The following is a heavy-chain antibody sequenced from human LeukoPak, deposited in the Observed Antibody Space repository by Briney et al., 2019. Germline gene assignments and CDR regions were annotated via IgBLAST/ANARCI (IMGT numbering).Heavy chain of an antibody. CDR2: ISSSSSTI. D-gene: IGHD3-16*01. V-gene: IGHV3-48*01. CDR3: ARGGTGQDY. J-gene: IGHJ4*02. Sequence: PGGSLRLSCAASGFTFSSYEMNWVRQAPGKGLEWVSYISSSSSTIYYADSVKGRFTISRDNAKNSLYLQMNSLRAGDTAVYYCARGGTGQDYWGQGTLVTVSS. CDR1: GFTFSSYE.